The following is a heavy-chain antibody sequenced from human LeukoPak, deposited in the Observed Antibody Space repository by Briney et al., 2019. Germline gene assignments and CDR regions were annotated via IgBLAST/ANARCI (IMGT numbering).Heavy chain of an antibody. CDR3: ARGEYYYDSSGRDAFDI. D-gene: IGHD3-22*01. CDR2: INPNSGGT. J-gene: IGHJ3*02. CDR1: GYVYTSHW. Sequence: GASVKVSCKASGYVYTSHWMHWVRQAPGQGLEWMGRINPNSGGTNYAQKFQGRVTMTRDTSISTAYMELSRLRSDDTAVYYCARGEYYYDSSGRDAFDIWGQGTMVTVSS. V-gene: IGHV1-2*06.